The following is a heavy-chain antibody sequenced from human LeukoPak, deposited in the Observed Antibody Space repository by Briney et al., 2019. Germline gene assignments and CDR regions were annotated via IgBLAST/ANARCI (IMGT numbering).Heavy chain of an antibody. CDR1: GFTFRDYT. V-gene: IGHV3-21*01. CDR3: AREVVIVVEPAANTIDY. Sequence: GGSRRLSCAASGFTFRDYTMNWVRQAPGKGLEWVSAISKSGTYIKYADSVKGRFTVSRDNAKNSLFLQMNSLRVEDTAVYYCAREVVIVVEPAANTIDYWGQGTRVTVSS. CDR2: ISKSGTYI. D-gene: IGHD2-2*01. J-gene: IGHJ4*02.